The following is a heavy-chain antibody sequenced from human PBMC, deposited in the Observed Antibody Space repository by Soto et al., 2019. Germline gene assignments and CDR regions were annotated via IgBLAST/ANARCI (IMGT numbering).Heavy chain of an antibody. CDR2: IIPMFGSA. D-gene: IGHD3-22*01. Sequence: QVQLVQSGAEVKKPGSSVKVSCKASGGTFSSYVISWVRQAPGQGLEWMGGIIPMFGSATYAQKFQGRVTITADEATSTAYMELSSLRSEDTAGSYCASETAVVITKAWSRWGQGTLVTVSP. V-gene: IGHV1-69*12. J-gene: IGHJ4*02. CDR3: ASETAVVITKAWSR. CDR1: GGTFSSYV.